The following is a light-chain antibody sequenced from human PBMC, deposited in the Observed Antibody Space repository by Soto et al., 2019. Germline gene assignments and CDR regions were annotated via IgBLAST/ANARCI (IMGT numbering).Light chain of an antibody. J-gene: IGKJ1*01. CDR2: SAS. CDR3: QQYNNWPWT. Sequence: EIVMAQSPATLSVSPGGRATLSCRASQSISDTLAWYQQKPAQAPSLLIYSASRRATGCPARFSGSGSGTDFTLTISSMQSEDFAVYYCQQYNNWPWTFGQGTKVDIK. V-gene: IGKV3-15*01. CDR1: QSISDT.